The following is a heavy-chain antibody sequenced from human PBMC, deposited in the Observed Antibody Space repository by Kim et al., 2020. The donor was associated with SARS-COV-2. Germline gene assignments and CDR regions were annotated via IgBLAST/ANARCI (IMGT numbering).Heavy chain of an antibody. CDR2: ISSSSSTI. V-gene: IGHV3-48*02. J-gene: IGHJ6*03. D-gene: IGHD2-8*02. Sequence: GGSLRLSCAASGFTFSSYSMNWVRQAPGKGLEWVSYISSSSSTIYYADSVKGRFTISRDNAKNSLYLQMNSLRDEDTAVYYCARRYCTGGVCWILAYYYYYVGVWGRETANTV. CDR1: GFTFSSYS. CDR3: ARRYCTGGVCWILAYYYYYVGV.